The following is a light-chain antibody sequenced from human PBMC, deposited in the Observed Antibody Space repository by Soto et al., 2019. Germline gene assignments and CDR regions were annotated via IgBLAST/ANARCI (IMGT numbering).Light chain of an antibody. Sequence: QSALTQPASVSGSPGQAITISCTGTSSDVAGYDYVSWYQQHPGKAPKLMISEVSNRPSGVSNRFSGSKSGNTASLTISGLQAEDEADYYCSSYTSSSTYVFGTGTKLTAL. CDR1: SSDVAGYDY. CDR3: SSYTSSSTYV. V-gene: IGLV2-14*01. J-gene: IGLJ1*01. CDR2: EVS.